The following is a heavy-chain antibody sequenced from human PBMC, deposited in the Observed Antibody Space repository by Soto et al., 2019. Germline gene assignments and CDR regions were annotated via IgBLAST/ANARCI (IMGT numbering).Heavy chain of an antibody. V-gene: IGHV4-31*02. J-gene: IGHJ6*02. Sequence: QVQLQESGPGLVKPSETLSFTCNVSGGSISSGGYYWSWILQLPGKGLEWIGYIYHRGGTYYNPALKRRITISVDTSKNQFSLKMTSVTAADPAVYFCARAPGRMMNALRYYYGLDVWGQGTTVTVSS. CDR1: GGSISSGGYY. CDR3: ARAPGRMMNALRYYYGLDV. CDR2: IYHRGGT. D-gene: IGHD2-8*01.